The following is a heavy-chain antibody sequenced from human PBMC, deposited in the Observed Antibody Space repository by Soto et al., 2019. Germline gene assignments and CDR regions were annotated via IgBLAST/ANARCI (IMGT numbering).Heavy chain of an antibody. D-gene: IGHD5-18*01. CDR3: ARGTYSYGPPAYHDAFDI. CDR2: IFYSGST. V-gene: IGHV4-31*02. CDR1: GGSISTDTYY. J-gene: IGHJ3*02. Sequence: KPSETLSLTCTVSGGSISTDTYYWSWIRQHPVKGLEWIGFIFYSGSTYYNPSLQSRLTISLDTSKNHFSLKLSSVTAADTAVYYCARGTYSYGPPAYHDAFDIWGQGTMVTVSS.